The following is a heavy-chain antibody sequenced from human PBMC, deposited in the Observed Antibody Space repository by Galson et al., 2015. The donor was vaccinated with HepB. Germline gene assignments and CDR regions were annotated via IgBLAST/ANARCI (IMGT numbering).Heavy chain of an antibody. D-gene: IGHD3-10*01. CDR2: VRSEIYGGTA. CDR1: GFTFGDYA. J-gene: IGHJ4*02. CDR3: TRDFISGDYYHGGGDY. V-gene: IGHV3-49*03. Sequence: SLRLSCATSGFTFGDYAMSWFRQAPGKGLEWVGFVRSEIYGGTAEYAASVKGRFNISRDDSKSIAYLQMNSLKTEDTAVYYCTRDFISGDYYHGGGDYWGQGTLVTVSS.